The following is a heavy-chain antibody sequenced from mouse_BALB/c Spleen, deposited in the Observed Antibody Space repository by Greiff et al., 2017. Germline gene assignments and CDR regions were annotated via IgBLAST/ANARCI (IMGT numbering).Heavy chain of an antibody. CDR1: GFTFTDYY. D-gene: IGHD2-4*01. J-gene: IGHJ1*01. Sequence: EVKVVESGGGLVQPGGSLRLSCATSGFTFTDYYMSWVRQPPGKALEWLGFIRNKANGYTTEYSASVKGRFTISRDNSQSILYLQMNTLRAEDSATYYCARDMRDYDGYWYFDVWGAGTTVTVSS. CDR2: IRNKANGYTT. CDR3: ARDMRDYDGYWYFDV. V-gene: IGHV7-3*02.